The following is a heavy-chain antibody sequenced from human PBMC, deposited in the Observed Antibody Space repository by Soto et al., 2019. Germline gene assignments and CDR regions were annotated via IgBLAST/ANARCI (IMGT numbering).Heavy chain of an antibody. CDR3: ASSFYYDIVASYKG. CDR1: GGTFSSYA. D-gene: IGHD3-9*01. CDR2: MIPIFGTA. V-gene: IGHV1-69*13. Sequence: GASVKVSCKASGGTFSSYAISWVRQAPGQGLEWMGGMIPIFGTANYAQKFRGRVTITADESTSTAYMELSSLRSEDTAVYYCASSFYYDIVASYKGWGQGTLVTVSS. J-gene: IGHJ4*02.